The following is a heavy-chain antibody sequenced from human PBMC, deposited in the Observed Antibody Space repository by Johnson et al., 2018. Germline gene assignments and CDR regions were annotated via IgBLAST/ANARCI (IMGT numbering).Heavy chain of an antibody. D-gene: IGHD3-3*01. J-gene: IGHJ1*01. Sequence: VQLVQSGGGAVQSAWSLRLSCAASGFTFSHYAMSWVRQAPGKGLEWVAGISGSGGTSFYADSLRGRVTVSRDKSKNTLFLYVNSLRAEDTALYYCAKYDHAVLTFAESFQHWGQGTLLTVSS. CDR1: GFTFSHYA. CDR3: AKYDHAVLTFAESFQH. V-gene: IGHV3-23*04. CDR2: ISGSGGTS.